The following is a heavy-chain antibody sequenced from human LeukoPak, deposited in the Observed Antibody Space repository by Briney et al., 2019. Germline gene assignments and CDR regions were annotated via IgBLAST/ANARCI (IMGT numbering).Heavy chain of an antibody. CDR2: ISSNGGST. CDR3: VKTIAVAGNFDY. Sequence: PGGSLRLSCLVSGFTFSSYAMHWVRQAPGKGLEYVSAISSNGGSTYYADSVKGRFIISRDNSKNTLHLQMSSLRAEDTAVYYCVKTIAVAGNFDYWGQGTLVTVSS. V-gene: IGHV3-64D*06. D-gene: IGHD6-19*01. CDR1: GFTFSSYA. J-gene: IGHJ4*02.